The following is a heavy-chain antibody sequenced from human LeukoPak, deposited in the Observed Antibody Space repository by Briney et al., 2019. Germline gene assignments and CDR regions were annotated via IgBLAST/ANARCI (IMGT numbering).Heavy chain of an antibody. D-gene: IGHD4-17*01. CDR1: GGSFSGYY. J-gene: IGHJ6*03. Sequence: PSETLSLTCAVYGGSFSGYYWSWIRQPPGKGLEWIGEINHSGSTNYNPSLKSRVTISVDTSKNQFSLKLSSVTAADTAVYYCARISLVTTNYYYYMDVWGKGTTVTVSS. CDR2: INHSGST. CDR3: ARISLVTTNYYYYMDV. V-gene: IGHV4-34*01.